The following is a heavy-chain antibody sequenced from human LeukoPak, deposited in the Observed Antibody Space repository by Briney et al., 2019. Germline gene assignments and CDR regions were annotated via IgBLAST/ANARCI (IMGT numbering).Heavy chain of an antibody. V-gene: IGHV4-30-4*08. CDR3: ARIIVVVPAAKYYYYMDV. D-gene: IGHD2-2*01. CDR2: IYYSGST. J-gene: IGHJ6*03. Sequence: SETLSLTCTVSGGSISSDDYYWRWIRQPPGKGLEWIGYIYYSGSTYYNPSLKSRVTISVDTSKNQFSLKLSSVTAADTAVYYCARIIVVVPAAKYYYYMDVWGKGATVTVSS. CDR1: GGSISSDDYY.